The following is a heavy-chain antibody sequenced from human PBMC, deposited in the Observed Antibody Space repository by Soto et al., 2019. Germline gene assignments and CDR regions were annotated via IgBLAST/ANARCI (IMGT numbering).Heavy chain of an antibody. V-gene: IGHV1-2*04. D-gene: IGHD2-2*01. Sequence: QVQLVQSGAEVKKPGASVKVSCKASGYTFTGYYMHWVRQAPGQGLEWMGWINPNSGGTNYAQKFQGWVTMTRDTSISTDYMELSRLRSDDTAVYYCASGSTVAVVYYWCYGMDVWGQGTTVTVSS. CDR3: ASGSTVAVVYYWCYGMDV. CDR2: INPNSGGT. J-gene: IGHJ6*02. CDR1: GYTFTGYY.